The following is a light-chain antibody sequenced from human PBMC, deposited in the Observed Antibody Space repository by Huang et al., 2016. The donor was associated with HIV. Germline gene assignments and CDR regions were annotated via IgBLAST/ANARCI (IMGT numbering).Light chain of an antibody. CDR2: GAT. Sequence: EMVMTQSPATLSVSPGERVTLSCRASQSVSNNLAWYQQKPGQAPRLLIYGATTRATGSPARFSGSGSGTEFTLTISGLHSEDFAVYYCQQYNNWPPNTFGQGTKLEIK. CDR3: QQYNNWPPNT. V-gene: IGKV3-15*01. CDR1: QSVSNN. J-gene: IGKJ2*01.